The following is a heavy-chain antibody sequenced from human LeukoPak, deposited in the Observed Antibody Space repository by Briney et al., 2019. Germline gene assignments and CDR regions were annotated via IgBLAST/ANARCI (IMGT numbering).Heavy chain of an antibody. CDR1: GGSFSGYY. J-gene: IGHJ6*03. D-gene: IGHD4-17*01. Sequence: SETLSFTCAVYGGSFSGYYWSWIRQPPGKGLEWIGEINHSGSTNYNPSLKSRVTISVDTSKNQFSLKLSSVTAADTAVYYCASLMTTVTTGYYYYMDVWGKGTTVTVSS. CDR2: INHSGST. V-gene: IGHV4-34*01. CDR3: ASLMTTVTTGYYYYMDV.